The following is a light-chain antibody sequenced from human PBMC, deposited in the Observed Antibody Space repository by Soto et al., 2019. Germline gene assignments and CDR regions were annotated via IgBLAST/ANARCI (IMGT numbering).Light chain of an antibody. V-gene: IGKV3-20*01. CDR3: QQYGSSPQT. J-gene: IGKJ1*01. CDR2: GES. CDR1: QSVNSSY. Sequence: EIVLTQSPGTLSLSPGERVTISCRASQSVNSSYLAWYQHNTGQAPRLLIYGESTRATGIPDRFSGSGSGTDFTLTIARLEPGDFAVYYCQQYGSSPQTFGQGTKVEIK.